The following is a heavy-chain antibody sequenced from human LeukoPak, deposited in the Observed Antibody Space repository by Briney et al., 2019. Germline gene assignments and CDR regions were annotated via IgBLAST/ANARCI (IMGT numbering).Heavy chain of an antibody. CDR2: ISGSGGST. V-gene: IGHV3-23*01. CDR1: GFTFSSYG. CDR3: AKTLKGWHIVVVTAIHAFDI. J-gene: IGHJ3*02. D-gene: IGHD2-21*02. Sequence: PGGSLRLSCAASGFTFSSYGMSWVRQAPGKGLEWVSAISGSGGSTYYADSVKGRFTISRDNSKNTLYLQMNSLRAEDTAVYYCAKTLKGWHIVVVTAIHAFDIWGQGTMVTVSS.